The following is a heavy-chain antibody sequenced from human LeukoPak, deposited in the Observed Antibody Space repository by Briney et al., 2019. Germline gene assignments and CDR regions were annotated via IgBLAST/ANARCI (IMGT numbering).Heavy chain of an antibody. CDR1: GGSISSYY. CDR2: IYYSGST. V-gene: IGHV4-59*12. Sequence: SETLSLTCTVSGGSISSYYWSWIRQPPGKGLEWIGYIYYSGSTNYKSSLKSRVTISVNTSKNQFSLKLSSVTAADTAVYYCASSGILWFGELGDMDVWGKGTTVTVSS. J-gene: IGHJ6*03. CDR3: ASSGILWFGELGDMDV. D-gene: IGHD3-10*01.